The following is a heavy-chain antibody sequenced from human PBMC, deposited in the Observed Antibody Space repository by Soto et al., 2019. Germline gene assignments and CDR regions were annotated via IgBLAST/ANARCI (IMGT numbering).Heavy chain of an antibody. CDR2: IYYSGNT. Sequence: QVQLQESGPGLVKPSETLSLTCTVSGGSLRNYYWSWIRQPPGKGLEWIGHIYYSGNTNYNPSLRSRVTMSVDTSKSLFSLTVTSVTAADTAVYYCARQWANDWNGRDFFDFWGQGTMVTVSS. V-gene: IGHV4-59*08. CDR3: ARQWANDWNGRDFFDF. CDR1: GGSLRNYY. J-gene: IGHJ3*01. D-gene: IGHD1-1*01.